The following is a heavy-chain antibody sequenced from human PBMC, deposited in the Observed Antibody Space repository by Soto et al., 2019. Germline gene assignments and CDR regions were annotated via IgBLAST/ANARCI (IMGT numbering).Heavy chain of an antibody. CDR2: IYHSGST. CDR1: GGSISSGGYS. J-gene: IGHJ1*01. D-gene: IGHD3-22*01. Sequence: SETMSLTCAVSGGSISSGGYSWSWIRQPPGKGLEWIGYIYHSGSTYYNPSLKSRVTISVDTSKNQFSLKLSSVTAADTAVYYCARASEDSSGYYESAEYFQHWGQGTLVTVSS. CDR3: ARASEDSSGYYESAEYFQH. V-gene: IGHV4-30-2*01.